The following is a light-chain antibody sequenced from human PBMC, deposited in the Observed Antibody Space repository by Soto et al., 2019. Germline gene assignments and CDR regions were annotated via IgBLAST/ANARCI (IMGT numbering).Light chain of an antibody. CDR2: DAS. CDR3: QLRSNWPPTWT. CDR1: QSISNY. V-gene: IGKV3-11*01. J-gene: IGKJ1*01. Sequence: EIVLTQSPATLSLSPGERATLSCRASQSISNYLAWYQHKPGQAPRLLIYDASNRATGIPARFSGSGSGPDFTLTISSLEPEDFAVYFCQLRSNWPPTWTFGQGTKVEIK.